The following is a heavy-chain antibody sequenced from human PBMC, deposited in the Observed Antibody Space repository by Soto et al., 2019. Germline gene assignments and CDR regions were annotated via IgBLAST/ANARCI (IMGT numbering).Heavy chain of an antibody. CDR3: AREETAWPLAYGLDV. Sequence: SVKVSCKASGGTFSSYAISWVRQAPGQGLEWMGGIIPIFGTANYAQKFQGRVTITRDTSASTAYMELNSLRAEDTAVYYCAREETAWPLAYGLDVWGQGTTVTVSS. D-gene: IGHD2-21*02. J-gene: IGHJ6*02. CDR2: IIPIFGTA. CDR1: GGTFSSYA. V-gene: IGHV1-69*05.